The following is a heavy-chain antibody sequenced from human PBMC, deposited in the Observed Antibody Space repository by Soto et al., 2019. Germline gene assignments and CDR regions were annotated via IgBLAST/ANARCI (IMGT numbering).Heavy chain of an antibody. V-gene: IGHV1-18*04. CDR1: GYKFITYG. CDR2: ISTYSGNT. CDR3: ARGLGTNGLDV. J-gene: IGHJ6*02. Sequence: QVHLVQSGAEVRETGASVRISCEASGYKFITYGITWVRQAPGQGLEWMGGISTYSGNTDYAQSFQDRVNMTTDTSTSTVYMELGSLRSADTAVYYCARGLGTNGLDVWGQGTTVTVSS. D-gene: IGHD3-16*01.